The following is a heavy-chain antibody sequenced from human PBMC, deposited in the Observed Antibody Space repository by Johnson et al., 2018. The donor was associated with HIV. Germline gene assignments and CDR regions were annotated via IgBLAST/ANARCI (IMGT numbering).Heavy chain of an antibody. J-gene: IGHJ3*02. CDR2: ISYDGSNK. D-gene: IGHD3-3*01. V-gene: IGHV3-30-3*01. Sequence: QVQLVESGGGVVQPGRSLRLSCAASGFTFSSYVMYWVRQAPGKGLEWVAVISYDGSNKYYADSEKGRFTISIDNSKNTLYLQMNSLRAEDTAVYYCARDRYNFWSGHGFDIWGQGTMVTVSS. CDR1: GFTFSSYV. CDR3: ARDRYNFWSGHGFDI.